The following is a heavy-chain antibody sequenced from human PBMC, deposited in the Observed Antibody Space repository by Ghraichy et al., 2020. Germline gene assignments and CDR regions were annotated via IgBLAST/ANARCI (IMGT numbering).Heavy chain of an antibody. V-gene: IGHV4-34*01. CDR1: GGSFSGYY. D-gene: IGHD6-6*01. Sequence: SETLSLTCAVYGGSFSGYYWSWIRQPPGKGLEWIGEINHSGSTNYNPSLKSRVTISVDTSKNQFSLKLSSVTAADTAVYYCARARRSPRDSSSSFPIYYYYGMDVWGQGTTVTVS. CDR2: INHSGST. J-gene: IGHJ6*02. CDR3: ARARRSPRDSSSSFPIYYYYGMDV.